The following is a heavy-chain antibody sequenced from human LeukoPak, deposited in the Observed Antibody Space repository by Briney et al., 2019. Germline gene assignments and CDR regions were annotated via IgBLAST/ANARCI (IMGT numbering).Heavy chain of an antibody. D-gene: IGHD2-15*01. CDR2: IKQDGSDK. V-gene: IGHV3-7*01. Sequence: GGSLRLSCATSGFTFSNSWMSWVRQAPGKGLEWVASIKQDGSDKFYVDSVKGRFTISRDNAKNSLFLQMNNLRAEDTAVYNCANLFERGGHEWALDTWGQGTVVTVSS. CDR3: ANLFERGGHEWALDT. J-gene: IGHJ3*02. CDR1: GFTFSNSW.